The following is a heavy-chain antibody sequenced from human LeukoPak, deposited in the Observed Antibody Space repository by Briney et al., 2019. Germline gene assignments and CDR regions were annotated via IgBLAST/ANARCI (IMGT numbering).Heavy chain of an antibody. CDR1: GFTFSDSA. V-gene: IGHV3-23*01. CDR2: ISFSGGST. Sequence: GGSLRLSCAASGFTFSDSAMSWVRQAPGKGLGWVSLISFSGGSTYYADSVKGRFTISRDNSKDTLSLQMNSLRAEDTAIYYCARDIQLSTWGLGTMVTVSS. D-gene: IGHD5-24*01. J-gene: IGHJ3*01. CDR3: ARDIQLST.